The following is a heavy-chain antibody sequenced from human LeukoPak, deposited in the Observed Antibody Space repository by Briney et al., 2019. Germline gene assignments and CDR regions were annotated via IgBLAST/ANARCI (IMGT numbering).Heavy chain of an antibody. Sequence: SETLSLTCSVSGGSISNYYWSWIRQPPGKGLEWIGYIYSSGSTNYNPSLKSRVTISVDTSKNQFSLKLSSVTAADTAVYYCARDSSGTKGYYSDYWGQGTLVTVSS. CDR2: IYSSGST. CDR3: ARDSSGTKGYYSDY. CDR1: GGSISNYY. J-gene: IGHJ4*02. V-gene: IGHV4-59*01. D-gene: IGHD3-22*01.